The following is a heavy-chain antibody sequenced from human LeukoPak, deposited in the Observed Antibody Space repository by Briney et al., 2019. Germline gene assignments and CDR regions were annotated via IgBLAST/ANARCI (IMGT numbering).Heavy chain of an antibody. CDR2: ISSSGSII. V-gene: IGHV3-48*03. CDR1: GFTFSSYE. D-gene: IGHD6-13*01. J-gene: IGHJ6*04. CDR3: ARPLTIAAAGNYYYYYGMDV. Sequence: GGSLRLSCAASGFTFSSYEMNWVRQAPGKGLEWVSYISSSGSIIYYADPVKGRFTISRDNAKNSLYLQMNSLRAEDTAVYYCARPLTIAAAGNYYYYYGMDVWGKGTTVTVSS.